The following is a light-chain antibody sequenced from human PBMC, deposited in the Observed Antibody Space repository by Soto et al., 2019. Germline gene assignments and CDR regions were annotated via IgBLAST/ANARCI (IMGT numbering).Light chain of an antibody. CDR3: QQRDTWQT. V-gene: IGKV3-11*01. J-gene: IGKJ2*01. CDR2: GAS. Sequence: EIVLTQSPATLSLSPGERATLSCRASQSVGTYLAWYQHKPGQPPRLLIYGASNRATGIPARFSGSGSGTDFTLTISSLEPEDFAVYYCQQRDTWQTFGQGTKLEIK. CDR1: QSVGTY.